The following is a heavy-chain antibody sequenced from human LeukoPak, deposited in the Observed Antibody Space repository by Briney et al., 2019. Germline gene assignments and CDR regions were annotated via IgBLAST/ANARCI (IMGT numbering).Heavy chain of an antibody. CDR2: IDPSDSYT. CDR1: GYSFTSYW. J-gene: IGHJ3*02. Sequence: GESLKISCKGSGYSFTSYWITWVRQMPGKGLEWMGRIDPSDSYTNYSPSFQGHVSISADKSISTAYLQWNSLKASDTAMYYCARSGGYSGIAFDIWGQGTMVTVS. D-gene: IGHD4-23*01. CDR3: ARSGGYSGIAFDI. V-gene: IGHV5-10-1*01.